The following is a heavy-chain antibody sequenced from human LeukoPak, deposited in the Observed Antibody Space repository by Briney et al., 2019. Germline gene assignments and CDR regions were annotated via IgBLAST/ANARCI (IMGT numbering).Heavy chain of an antibody. CDR3: AKAPSWDYDILTGDY. D-gene: IGHD3-9*01. J-gene: IGHJ4*02. Sequence: GGSLRLSCAASGFTFSNYWMGWVRQAPGKGLEWVSAISGSGGSTYYADSVKGRFTISRDNSKNTLYLQMNSLRAEDTAVYYCAKAPSWDYDILTGDYWGQGTLVTVSS. CDR2: ISGSGGST. V-gene: IGHV3-23*01. CDR1: GFTFSNYW.